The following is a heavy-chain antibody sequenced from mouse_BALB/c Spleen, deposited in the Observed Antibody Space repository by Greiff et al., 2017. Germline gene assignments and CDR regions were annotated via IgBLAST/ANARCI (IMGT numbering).Heavy chain of an antibody. CDR3: TRPCDAGFAY. Sequence: QVQLQQPGAELVKPGASVKLSCKASGYTFTSYYMYWVKQRPGQGLEWIGGINPSNGGTNFNEKFKSKATLTVDKSSSTAYMQLSSLTSEDSAVYYCTRPCDAGFAYWGQGTLVTVSA. CDR2: INPSNGGT. J-gene: IGHJ3*01. CDR1: GYTFTSYY. V-gene: IGHV1S81*02.